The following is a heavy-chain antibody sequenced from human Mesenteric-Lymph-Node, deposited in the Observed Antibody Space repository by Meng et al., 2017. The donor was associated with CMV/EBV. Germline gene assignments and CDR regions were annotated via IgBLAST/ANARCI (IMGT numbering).Heavy chain of an antibody. V-gene: IGHV3-7*01. CDR1: GFTFSSYN. Sequence: GESLKISCAASGFTFSSYNMNWVRQAPGKGLEWVANIRQDGNEKYYVDSVKGRFTISRDNAKNSLYLQMNSLRAEDTAVYYCASHNNWRFDYWGQGTLVTVSS. CDR3: ASHNNWRFDY. D-gene: IGHD1-1*01. CDR2: IRQDGNEK. J-gene: IGHJ4*02.